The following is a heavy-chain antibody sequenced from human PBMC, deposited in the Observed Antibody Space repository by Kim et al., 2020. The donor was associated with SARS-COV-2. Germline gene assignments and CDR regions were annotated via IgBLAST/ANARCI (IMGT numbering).Heavy chain of an antibody. Sequence: SETLSLTCTVSGGSMSSGGYYWSWIRQHPGKGLEWIGYIYYSGSTYYNPSLKSRVTISVDTSKNQFSLKLSSVTAADTAVYYCAREGQQLELSWFDPWGQGTLVTVSS. CDR2: IYYSGST. D-gene: IGHD6-13*01. V-gene: IGHV4-31*03. CDR3: AREGQQLELSWFDP. CDR1: GGSMSSGGYY. J-gene: IGHJ5*02.